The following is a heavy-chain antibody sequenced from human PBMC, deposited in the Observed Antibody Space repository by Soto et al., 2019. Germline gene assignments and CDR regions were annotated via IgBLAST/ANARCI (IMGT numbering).Heavy chain of an antibody. J-gene: IGHJ3*01. CDR3: VREGRGSFDF. Sequence: GGSLRLSCAASGFTFSSYSMNWVRQAPGKGLEWVSVIGGRGNSAYYADSVQGRFTISRDNSKNTLSLQMSSLTADDTAIYYCVREGRGSFDFWGRGTMVTVSS. CDR2: IGGRGNSA. CDR1: GFTFSSYS. D-gene: IGHD5-12*01. V-gene: IGHV3-23*01.